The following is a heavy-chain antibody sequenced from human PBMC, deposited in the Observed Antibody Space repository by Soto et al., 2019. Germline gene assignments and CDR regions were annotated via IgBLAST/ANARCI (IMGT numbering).Heavy chain of an antibody. CDR3: ARDSYDTTFLSWFDP. V-gene: IGHV5-51*01. CDR1: GYSFTSYW. CDR2: IYPGDSDT. Sequence: GESLKISCKGSGYSFTSYWIGWVRQMPGKGLEWMGIIYPGDSDTRYSPSFQGQVTISRDNAKNSLYLQMNSLRAEDTAVYYCARDSYDTTFLSWFDPWGQGTLVTVSS. D-gene: IGHD5-12*01. J-gene: IGHJ5*02.